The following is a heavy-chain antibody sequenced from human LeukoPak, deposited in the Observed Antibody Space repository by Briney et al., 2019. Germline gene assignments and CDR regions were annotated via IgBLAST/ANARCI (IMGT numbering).Heavy chain of an antibody. Sequence: PGWSLRLSCAASGFTFSNDWMSWVRQAPGKGRDWVGRIKSKTDGGTTDYAAPVKGRFPISRDDSKNTLYLQMNSLKTEDTAVYYCTTDWGWLRSQALNWGQGNLVTVSS. D-gene: IGHD5-12*01. J-gene: IGHJ4*02. V-gene: IGHV3-15*01. CDR1: GFTFSNDW. CDR3: TTDWGWLRSQALN. CDR2: IKSKTDGGTT.